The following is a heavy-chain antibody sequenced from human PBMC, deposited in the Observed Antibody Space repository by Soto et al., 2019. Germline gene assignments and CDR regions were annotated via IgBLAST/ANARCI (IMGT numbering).Heavy chain of an antibody. Sequence: SETLSLPCSVSSASLNSGNYYWGWVLHGPGKGLEWIGHIYVTVAVDYNPSLRDRITISQDTSERQFSLNLRLVTAADTAVYYCARLRIATNNYKWFDPWGQGTLVTSPQ. V-gene: IGHV4-31*03. D-gene: IGHD2-21*01. CDR1: SASLNSGNYY. J-gene: IGHJ5*02. CDR2: IYVTVAV. CDR3: ARLRIATNNYKWFDP.